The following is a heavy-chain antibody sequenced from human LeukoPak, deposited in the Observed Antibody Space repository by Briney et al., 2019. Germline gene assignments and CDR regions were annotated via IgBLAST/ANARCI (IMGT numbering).Heavy chain of an antibody. CDR1: GFSVRAFW. D-gene: IGHD1-1*01. CDR3: VRGGWELDY. CDR2: IKEDRTAD. Sequence: GGSLRLSCAASGFSVRAFWMAWVRQAPGKGLEWVAHIKEDRTADYYVDSVKGRFSISKDDGKNSLHLQMNSLRVEDTAVYYCVRGGWELDYWGQGTLVSVSS. V-gene: IGHV3-7*01. J-gene: IGHJ4*02.